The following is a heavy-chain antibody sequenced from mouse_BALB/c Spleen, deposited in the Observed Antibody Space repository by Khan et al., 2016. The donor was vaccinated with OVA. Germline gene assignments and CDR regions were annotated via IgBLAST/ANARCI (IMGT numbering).Heavy chain of an antibody. V-gene: IGHV1-77*01. CDR1: GYTFTDYY. CDR2: ISPGSGDT. D-gene: IGHD1-2*01. CDR3: ARRNYYGYTFAY. Sequence: QVQLQQSGAELARPGASVKLSCKASGYTFTDYYINWVKQRTGQGLEWIGEISPGSGDTYYNERFKGKATLTVDKSSSTAYMQLSSLPSAASAVYFCARRNYYGYTFAYWGQGTLVTVSA. J-gene: IGHJ3*01.